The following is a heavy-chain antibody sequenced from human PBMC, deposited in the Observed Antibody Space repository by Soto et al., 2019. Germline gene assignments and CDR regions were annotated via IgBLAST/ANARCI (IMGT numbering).Heavy chain of an antibody. V-gene: IGHV2-5*02. CDR1: GFSLSTSGVG. J-gene: IGHJ5*02. CDR2: IYWDDDK. Sequence: SGPTLVNPTQTLTLTCTFSGFSLSTSGVGVGWIRQPPGKALEWLALIYWDDDKRYSPSLKSRLTITKDTSKNQVVLTMTNMDPVDTATYYCAHAVNIVVVPAAHSYIWFDPWGQGTLVTVSS. D-gene: IGHD2-2*01. CDR3: AHAVNIVVVPAAHSYIWFDP.